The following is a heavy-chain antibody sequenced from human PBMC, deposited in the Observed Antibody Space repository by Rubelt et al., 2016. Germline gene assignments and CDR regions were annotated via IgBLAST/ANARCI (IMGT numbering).Heavy chain of an antibody. CDR1: GGSFSGYY. CDR3: ARHVGKYNWFDP. Sequence: QVQLQQWGAGLLKPSETLSLTCAVYGGSFSGYYWSWIRQPPGKGLEWIGEINHSGSTNYNPSLKIRVTISVDTSKNQFSLKLSSVTAADTAVYYCARHVGKYNWFDPWGQGTLVTVSS. V-gene: IGHV4-34*01. CDR2: INHSGST. J-gene: IGHJ5*02. D-gene: IGHD1-1*01.